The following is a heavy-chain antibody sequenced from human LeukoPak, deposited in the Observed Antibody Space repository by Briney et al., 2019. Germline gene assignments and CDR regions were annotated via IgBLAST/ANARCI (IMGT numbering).Heavy chain of an antibody. D-gene: IGHD3-3*01. CDR2: INSDGSNT. CDR3: ATNYDFWSENY. V-gene: IGHV3-74*01. J-gene: IGHJ4*02. Sequence: GGSLRLSCAASGFTFSNYWMHWVRQAPGKGLVWVSRINSDGSNTNYADSVEGRFTISRDNAKNTLYLQMDSLRAEDTAVYYCATNYDFWSENYWGQGTLVTVSS. CDR1: GFTFSNYW.